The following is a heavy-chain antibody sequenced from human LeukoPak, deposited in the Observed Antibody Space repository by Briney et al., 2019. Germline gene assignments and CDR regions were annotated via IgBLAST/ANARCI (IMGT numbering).Heavy chain of an antibody. CDR1: GFSFGSSV. D-gene: IGHD4-17*01. V-gene: IGHV3-23*01. Sequence: GGSLRLSCAASGFSFGSSVMSWVRQAPGRGLEWVSAITADGGGTNHADPVKGRFTVSRDNSKSTLYLQMNSLRAEDTAVYYCVKEDHYGDYVQIDHWGQGTLVTVSS. CDR2: ITADGGGT. CDR3: VKEDHYGDYVQIDH. J-gene: IGHJ4*02.